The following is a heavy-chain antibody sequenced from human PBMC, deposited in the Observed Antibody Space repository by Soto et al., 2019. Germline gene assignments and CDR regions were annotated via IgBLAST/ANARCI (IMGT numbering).Heavy chain of an antibody. CDR1: GFTFSSYW. CDR3: GSGYYWVDY. CDR2: INSDGSST. J-gene: IGHJ4*02. V-gene: IGHV3-74*01. Sequence: GRSLRLSCAASGFTFSSYWMHWVRQAPGKGLVWVARINSDGSSTSYADSVKGRFTISRDNAKNTLYLQMNSLRAEDTAVYYCGSGYYWVDYWGQGTLVTVSS. D-gene: IGHD3-22*01.